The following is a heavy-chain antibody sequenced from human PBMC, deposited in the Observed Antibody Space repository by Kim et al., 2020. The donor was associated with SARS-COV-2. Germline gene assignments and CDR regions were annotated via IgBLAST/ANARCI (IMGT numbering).Heavy chain of an antibody. V-gene: IGHV4-31*03. Sequence: SETLSLTCTVSGGSISSGGYYWSWIRQHPGKGLEWIGYIYYSGSTYYNPSLKSRVTISVDTSKNQFSLKLSSVTAADTAVYYCASEGYVSGYFDYWGQGTLVTVSS. J-gene: IGHJ4*02. CDR3: ASEGYVSGYFDY. CDR1: GGSISSGGYY. D-gene: IGHD1-1*01. CDR2: IYYSGST.